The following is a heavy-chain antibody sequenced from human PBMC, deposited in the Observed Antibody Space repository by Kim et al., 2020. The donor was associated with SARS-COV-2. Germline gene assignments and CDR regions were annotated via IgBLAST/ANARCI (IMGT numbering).Heavy chain of an antibody. CDR3: ARGLGYGDYGPFDY. Sequence: SETLSLTCAVYGGSFSGYYWSWIRQPPGKGLEWIGEINHSGSTNYNPSLKSRVTISVDTSKNQFSLKLSSVTAADTAVYYCARGLGYGDYGPFDYWGQGTLVTVSS. CDR2: INHSGST. J-gene: IGHJ4*02. V-gene: IGHV4-34*01. CDR1: GGSFSGYY. D-gene: IGHD4-17*01.